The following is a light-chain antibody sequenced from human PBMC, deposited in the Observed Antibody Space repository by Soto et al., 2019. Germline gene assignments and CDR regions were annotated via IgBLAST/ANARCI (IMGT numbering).Light chain of an antibody. J-gene: IGKJ5*01. V-gene: IGKV1-5*01. CDR2: AAS. CDR1: QSISTW. CDR3: QQYNTYSYT. Sequence: DIQRAQSPSTLSASVGDRVTIACRASQSISTWLAWYQQKPGKAPKLLIYAASSLQSGVPSRFSGSGSGTQFTLTISSLQPDDFAIYYCQQYNTYSYTFGQGTRLEIK.